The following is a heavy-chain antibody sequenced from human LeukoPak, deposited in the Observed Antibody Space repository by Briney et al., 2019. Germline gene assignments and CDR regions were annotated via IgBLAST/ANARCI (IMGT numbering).Heavy chain of an antibody. CDR2: ISWNSGSI. D-gene: IGHD6-6*01. J-gene: IGHJ4*02. V-gene: IGHV3-9*01. CDR1: GFTFDDYA. CDR3: AKDTLYIAALSD. Sequence: GRSLRLSCAASGFTFDDYATHWVRQAPGKGLEWVSGISWNSGSIGYADSVKGRFTISRDNAKNSLYLQMNSLRAEDTALYYCAKDTLYIAALSDWGQGTLVTVSS.